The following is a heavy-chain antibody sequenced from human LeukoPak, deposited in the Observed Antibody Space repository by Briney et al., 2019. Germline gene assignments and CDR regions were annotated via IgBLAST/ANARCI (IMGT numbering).Heavy chain of an antibody. CDR3: ARYGSGAEFDY. V-gene: IGHV3-23*01. CDR1: GFTFGSYA. D-gene: IGHD3-10*01. Sequence: PGGSLRLSCAASGFTFGSYAMSWVRPAPGKGLEWVSAISGSGGSTYYADSVKGRFTISRDNSKNTLYLQMNSLRAEDTAVYYCARYGSGAEFDYWGQGTLVTVSS. CDR2: ISGSGGST. J-gene: IGHJ4*02.